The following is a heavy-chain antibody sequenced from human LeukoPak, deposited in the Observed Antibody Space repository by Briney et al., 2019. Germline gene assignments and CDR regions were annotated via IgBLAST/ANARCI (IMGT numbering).Heavy chain of an antibody. CDR2: IILIFGTA. V-gene: IGHV1-69*01. CDR3: ARRGYDYVWGSYRAPDY. Sequence: GSSVKVSCKASGGTFSSYAISWVRQAPGQGLEWMGGIILIFGTANYAQKFQGRVTITADESTSTAYMELSSLRSEDTAVYYCARRGYDYVWGSYRAPDYWGQGTLVTVSS. D-gene: IGHD3-16*02. J-gene: IGHJ4*02. CDR1: GGTFSSYA.